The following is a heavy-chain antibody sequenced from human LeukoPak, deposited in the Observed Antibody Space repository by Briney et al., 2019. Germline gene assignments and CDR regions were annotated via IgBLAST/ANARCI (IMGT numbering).Heavy chain of an antibody. D-gene: IGHD3-10*01. J-gene: IGHJ6*02. CDR3: ARGTMFGVRRVDHYYGMDV. Sequence: SETLSLTCAVYGGSFTGYYWSWIRQPPGEGLEWIGEIYHSGSTYYNPSLKGRVTLSLDTSTNQFSLDVTSVTAADTAVYFCARGTMFGVRRVDHYYGMDVWGQGTTVTVSS. CDR2: IYHSGST. CDR1: GGSFTGYY. V-gene: IGHV4-34*01.